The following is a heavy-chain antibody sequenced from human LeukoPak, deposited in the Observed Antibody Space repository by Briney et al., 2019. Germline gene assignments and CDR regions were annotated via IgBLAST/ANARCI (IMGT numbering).Heavy chain of an antibody. CDR3: AQFGDNSDAFDM. D-gene: IGHD2-21*02. CDR1: GYTFTDYY. CDR2: INPNTGGT. J-gene: IGHJ3*02. V-gene: IGHV1-2*02. Sequence: ASVKVSCKASGYTFTDYYIHWVRQAPGQGLEYMGWINPNTGGTNYGRNFLGRVAMTEDTSTDTAYMELRSLRSEDTAVYFCAQFGDNSDAFDMWGQGTMITVSS.